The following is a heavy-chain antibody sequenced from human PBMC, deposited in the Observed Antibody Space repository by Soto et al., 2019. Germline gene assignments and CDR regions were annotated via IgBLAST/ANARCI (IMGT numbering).Heavy chain of an antibody. Sequence: PGGSLRLSCAASGFTFSSYSMNWVRQAPGKGLEWVSSISSSSSYIYYADSVKGRFTISRDNAKNSLYLQMNSLRAEDTAVYYCARAARCSSTSCSVYFDYWGQGTLVTVSS. CDR1: GFTFSSYS. J-gene: IGHJ4*02. D-gene: IGHD2-2*01. V-gene: IGHV3-21*01. CDR2: ISSSSSYI. CDR3: ARAARCSSTSCSVYFDY.